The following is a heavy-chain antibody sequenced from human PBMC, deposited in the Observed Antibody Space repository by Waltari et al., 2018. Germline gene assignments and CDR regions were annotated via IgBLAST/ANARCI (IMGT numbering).Heavy chain of an antibody. D-gene: IGHD2-2*01. V-gene: IGHV4-39*01. CDR3: ARQDRGYCTGTSCPPFGY. CDR2: ICYSGRT. Sequence: QLQLQESGPGLVKPSETLSLSCTVYGGSVSSSSYYCGWIRQRPGKGLEWIGTICYSGRTYYNPSLKSRVTISVDTSKNQFSLKLSSVTAADTAVYYCARQDRGYCTGTSCPPFGYWGQGTLVTVSS. J-gene: IGHJ4*02. CDR1: GGSVSSSSYY.